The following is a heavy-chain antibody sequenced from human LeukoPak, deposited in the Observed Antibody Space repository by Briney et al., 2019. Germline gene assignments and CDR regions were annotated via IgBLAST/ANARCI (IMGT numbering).Heavy chain of an antibody. Sequence: GGSLRLSCAASGFSFTNAWMSWVRQAPGKGLEWVGRIKSKTDGGTIDYAAPVEGRFTISRDDSKNTLFLQMNSLKIEDTAVYYCTTATLRPVGLWGQGTLVTVSS. D-gene: IGHD3-10*01. V-gene: IGHV3-15*05. CDR1: GFSFTNAW. CDR2: IKSKTDGGTI. J-gene: IGHJ4*02. CDR3: TTATLRPVGL.